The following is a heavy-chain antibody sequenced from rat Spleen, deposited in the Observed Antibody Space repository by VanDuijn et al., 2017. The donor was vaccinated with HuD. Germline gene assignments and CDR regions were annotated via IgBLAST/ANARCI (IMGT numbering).Heavy chain of an antibody. CDR2: ISTGGGNT. Sequence: EVQLVESDGGLVQPGRSLKLSCAASGFTFDDYYMAWVRQAPKKGLEWVASISTGGGNTYYRDSVKGRFTISRDNAKNTLYLQMDSLRSEDTATYYCATTPLYYSADPYYFDYWGQGVMVTVSS. CDR1: GFTFDDYY. CDR3: ATTPLYYSADPYYFDY. D-gene: IGHD1-1*01. V-gene: IGHV5-25*01. J-gene: IGHJ2*01.